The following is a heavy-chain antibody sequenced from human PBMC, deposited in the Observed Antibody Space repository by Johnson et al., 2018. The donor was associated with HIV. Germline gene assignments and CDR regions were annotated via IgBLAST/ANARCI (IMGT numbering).Heavy chain of an antibody. J-gene: IGHJ3*01. V-gene: IGHV3-74*03. CDR1: GFTFSHYW. Sequence: VQLVESGGGLVQPGGSLTLSCAASGFTFSHYWMHWVRQAPGKGLVWVSRMNSDGSSTTYADSVKGRFTISRDNSKNTLYLQMRSLRVEDTAIYYCARDGESQQRPLGEAVEVWGQGTMVTVSS. CDR2: MNSDGSST. CDR3: ARDGESQQRPLGEAVEV. D-gene: IGHD6-25*01.